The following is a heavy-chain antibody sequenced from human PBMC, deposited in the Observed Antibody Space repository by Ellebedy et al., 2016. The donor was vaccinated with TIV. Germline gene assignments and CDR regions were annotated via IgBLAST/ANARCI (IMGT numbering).Heavy chain of an antibody. CDR1: GYTFPGYY. CDR3: ATGGRLSATRGLNWPFDY. Sequence: AASVKVSCKAAGYTFPGYYMHWVRQAPGQGLEWMGWINPNSGDTNYTQELHGRVAFTRDTSISTAYLELSSLTSDDTAVYYCATGGRLSATRGLNWPFDYWGQGTLVSVS. J-gene: IGHJ4*02. CDR2: INPNSGDT. D-gene: IGHD3-10*01. V-gene: IGHV1-2*02.